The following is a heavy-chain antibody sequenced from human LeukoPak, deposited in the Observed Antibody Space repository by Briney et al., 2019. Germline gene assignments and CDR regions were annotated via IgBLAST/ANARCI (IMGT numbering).Heavy chain of an antibody. CDR3: ARSSGVRDWFDP. CDR1: GYTFTSYD. Sequence: ASVKVSCKASGYTFTSYDITWLRQAPGQGLEWMGWISAYSGHTNYVQKLQGRVSMTTDTSTSTAYMDLRSLRSDDTAVYYCARSSGVRDWFDPWGQGTLVTVSS. V-gene: IGHV1-18*01. J-gene: IGHJ5*02. CDR2: ISAYSGHT. D-gene: IGHD6-6*01.